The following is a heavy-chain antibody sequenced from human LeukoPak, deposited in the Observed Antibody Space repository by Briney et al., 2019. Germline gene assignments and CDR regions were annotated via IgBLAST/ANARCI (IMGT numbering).Heavy chain of an antibody. CDR1: GYSFTSYW. CDR3: ARLGYYDSSGYFEWFDP. D-gene: IGHD3-22*01. V-gene: IGHV5-51*01. J-gene: IGHJ5*02. Sequence: GESLKISCKGSGYSFTSYWIGWVRQVPGKGLEWMGIIYPGDSDTRYSPSFQGQVTISADKSISTAYLQWSSLKASDTAMYYCARLGYYDSSGYFEWFDPWGQGTLVTVSS. CDR2: IYPGDSDT.